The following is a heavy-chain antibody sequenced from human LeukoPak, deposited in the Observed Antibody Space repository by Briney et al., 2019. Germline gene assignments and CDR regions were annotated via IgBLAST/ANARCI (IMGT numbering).Heavy chain of an antibody. CDR1: GGSISSYY. CDR3: GGLQVAAGTIDY. Sequence: SETLSLTCTVSGGSISSYYWSWIRQPPGKGLEWIGYIYYSGSTNYKPSLKSRVTISVDTSKNQSSLKLSSVTAADTAVYYCGGLQVAAGTIDYWGQGTLVTVSS. V-gene: IGHV4-59*01. CDR2: IYYSGST. D-gene: IGHD6-13*01. J-gene: IGHJ4*02.